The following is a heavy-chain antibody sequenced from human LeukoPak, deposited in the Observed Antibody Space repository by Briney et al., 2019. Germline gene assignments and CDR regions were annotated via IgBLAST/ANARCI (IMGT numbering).Heavy chain of an antibody. J-gene: IGHJ4*02. CDR2: ISSSGSTI. V-gene: IGHV3-11*01. CDR3: ARETFFGAYFDY. D-gene: IGHD3-16*01. CDR1: GFTFSDYY. Sequence: GGSLRLSCAASGFTFSDYYMSWIRQAPGQGLEWVSYISSSGSTIYYADSVKGRFTISRDNAKNSLYLQMNSLRAEDTAVYYCARETFFGAYFDYWGQGTLVTVSS.